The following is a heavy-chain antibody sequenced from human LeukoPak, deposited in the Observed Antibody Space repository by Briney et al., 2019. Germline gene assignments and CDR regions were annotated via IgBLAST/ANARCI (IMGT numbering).Heavy chain of an antibody. CDR2: IYFGDSHT. J-gene: IGHJ4*02. CDR1: GYSFTSYW. V-gene: IGHV5-51*01. CDR3: AKSAGSSSSWEFDY. Sequence: GESLKISCKGSGYSFTSYWIGWVRQMPGKGLEWMGIIYFGDSHTRYSPSFQGQATISADKSISTAYLQWSSLKASDSAIYYCAKSAGSSSSWEFDYWGQGTLVTVSS. D-gene: IGHD6-13*01.